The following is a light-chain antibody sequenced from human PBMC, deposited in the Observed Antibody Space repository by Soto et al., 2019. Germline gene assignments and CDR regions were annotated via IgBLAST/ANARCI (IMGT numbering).Light chain of an antibody. CDR1: QSVSSSY. Sequence: EIVLTQSPGTLSLSPGERATLSCRASQSVSSSYLAWYQQKPGQAPRLLIYGASSRATGIPDRFSGSGSGTDFTLTISRLEPEDFAVYYCHQFATSRTFGQGTKVDI. V-gene: IGKV3-20*01. J-gene: IGKJ1*01. CDR3: HQFATSRT. CDR2: GAS.